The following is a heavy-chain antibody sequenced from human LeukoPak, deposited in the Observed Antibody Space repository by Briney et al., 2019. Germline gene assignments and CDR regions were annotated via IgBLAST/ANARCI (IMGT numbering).Heavy chain of an antibody. CDR2: IYYSGST. CDR1: GGSISSYY. Sequence: PSETLSLTCTVSGGSISSYYWSWIRQPPGKGLEWIGYIYYSGSTNYNPSLKSRVTISVDTSKNQFSLKLSSVTAADTAVYYCARAHNGDYVSLDYWGQGTLVTVSS. D-gene: IGHD4-17*01. V-gene: IGHV4-59*01. CDR3: ARAHNGDYVSLDY. J-gene: IGHJ4*02.